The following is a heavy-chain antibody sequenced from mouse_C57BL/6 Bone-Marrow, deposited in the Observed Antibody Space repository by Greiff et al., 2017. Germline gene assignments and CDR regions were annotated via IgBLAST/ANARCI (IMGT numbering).Heavy chain of an antibody. CDR3: ARSTFFAY. J-gene: IGHJ3*01. CDR2: FHPYNDDT. CDR1: GYTFTTYP. Sequence: QVQLQQSGAELVKPGASVKMSCKASGYTFTTYPIEWMKQNHGKSLEWIGNFHPYNDDTKYNEKFKGKATLTVAKSSSTAYMELRSLTSEDSAVYFCARSTFFAYWGQGTLVTVSA. V-gene: IGHV1-47*01.